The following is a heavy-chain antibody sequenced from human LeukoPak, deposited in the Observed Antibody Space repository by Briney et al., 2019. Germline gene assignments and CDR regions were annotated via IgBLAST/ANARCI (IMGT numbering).Heavy chain of an antibody. D-gene: IGHD6-13*01. V-gene: IGHV3-66*02. J-gene: IGHJ5*02. CDR2: IYSGGST. Sequence: GGSLRLSCAASGFTFSDYPMTWVRQAPGKGLEWVSVIYSGGSTYYADSVKGRFTISRDNSKNTLYLQMNSLRAEDTAVYYCARVRAAGPNWFDPWGQGTLVTVSS. CDR3: ARVRAAGPNWFDP. CDR1: GFTFSDYP.